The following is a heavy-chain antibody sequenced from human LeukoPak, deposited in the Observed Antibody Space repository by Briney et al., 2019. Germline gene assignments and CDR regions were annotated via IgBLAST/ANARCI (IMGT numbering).Heavy chain of an antibody. CDR3: AELGITMIGGV. CDR2: ISSSGSTI. J-gene: IGHJ6*04. Sequence: GGSLRLSCAASGFTFSTYWMNWFRQAPGKGLEWVSYISSSGSTIYYADSVKGRFTISRDNAKNSLYLQMNSLRAEDTAVYYCAELGITMIGGVWGKGTTVTISS. CDR1: GFTFSTYW. D-gene: IGHD3-10*02. V-gene: IGHV3-48*04.